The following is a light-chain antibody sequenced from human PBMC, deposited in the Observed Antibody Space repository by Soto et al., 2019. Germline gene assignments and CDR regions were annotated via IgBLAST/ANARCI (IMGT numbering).Light chain of an antibody. CDR3: QQYGSSHGWT. CDR2: KAS. CDR1: QTISSW. V-gene: IGKV1-5*03. Sequence: DIQMTQSPSTLSGSVGDRVTITCRASQTISSWLAWYQQQPGKAPKLLIYKASTLKSGVPSRFSGSGSGTDFTLTISRLEPEDFAVYYCQQYGSSHGWTFGQGTKVDIK. J-gene: IGKJ1*01.